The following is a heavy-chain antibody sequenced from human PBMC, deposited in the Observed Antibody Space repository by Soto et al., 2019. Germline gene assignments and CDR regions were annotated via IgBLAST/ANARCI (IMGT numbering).Heavy chain of an antibody. J-gene: IGHJ4*02. CDR1: GGSFSAYY. V-gene: IGHV4-34*01. D-gene: IGHD3-10*01. CDR2: INHSGNT. CDR3: ARSGHLFDY. Sequence: PSETLSHTCDVSGGSFSAYYWSWIRQPPGKGLEWIGEINHSGNTNYNPSLKSRVTISVDTSRNQFSLKLTSLTAADTAVYYCARSGHLFDYWGQGTLVTVSS.